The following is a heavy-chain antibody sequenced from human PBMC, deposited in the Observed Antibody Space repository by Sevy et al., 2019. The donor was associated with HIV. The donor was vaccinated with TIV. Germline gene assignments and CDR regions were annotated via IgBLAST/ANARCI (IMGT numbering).Heavy chain of an antibody. Sequence: GGSLRLSCAASGFTFSDYYMSWIRQAPGKGLEWVSDISSSGSTIYYADSVKGRFTISRDNAKNSLYLQMNSLRAEDTAVYYCARDKGVDTATFDYWGQGTLVTVSS. J-gene: IGHJ4*02. CDR1: GFTFSDYY. CDR3: ARDKGVDTATFDY. V-gene: IGHV3-11*01. D-gene: IGHD5-18*01. CDR2: ISSSGSTI.